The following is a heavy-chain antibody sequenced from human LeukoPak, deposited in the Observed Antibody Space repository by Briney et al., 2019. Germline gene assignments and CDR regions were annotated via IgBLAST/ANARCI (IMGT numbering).Heavy chain of an antibody. CDR2: IKQDGSEK. V-gene: IGHV3-7*01. CDR1: GFTFSSYW. Sequence: PGGSLRLSCAASGFTFSSYWMSWARQAPGKGLEWVANIKQDGSEKYYVDSVKGRFTISRDNAKNSLYLQMNSLRAEDTAVYYCARVRGSYCLDYWGQGTLVTVSS. J-gene: IGHJ4*02. CDR3: ARVRGSYCLDY. D-gene: IGHD1-26*01.